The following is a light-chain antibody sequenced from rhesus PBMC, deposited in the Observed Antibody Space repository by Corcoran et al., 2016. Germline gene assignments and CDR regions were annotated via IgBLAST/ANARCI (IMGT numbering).Light chain of an antibody. CDR3: QQYNNWNS. CDR1: QSVSSY. J-gene: IGKJ2*01. Sequence: EIVMTQSPATLSLSPGERATLSCRASQSVSSYVAWYQQKPEQAPRLLIYGGFSRATGIPNRFSGSGSGTDFTLIISSLEPEDVGVYYCQQYNNWNSFGQGTKVEIK. V-gene: IGKV3S9*01. CDR2: GGF.